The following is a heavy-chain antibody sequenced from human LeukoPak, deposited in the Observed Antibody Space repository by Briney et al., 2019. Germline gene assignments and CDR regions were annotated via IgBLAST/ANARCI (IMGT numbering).Heavy chain of an antibody. CDR1: GGSISSYY. CDR2: IYYSGST. Sequence: PSETLSLTCTVSGGSISSYYWSWIRQPPGKGLEWIGYIYYSGSTNYNSYLKSRVTISVDKSENSFSLKMSSVTAADTAVYYCARFSDQIAIFGVVNYFLGDWGQGILVTVSS. J-gene: IGHJ1*01. D-gene: IGHD3-3*01. V-gene: IGHV4-59*01. CDR3: ARFSDQIAIFGVVNYFLGD.